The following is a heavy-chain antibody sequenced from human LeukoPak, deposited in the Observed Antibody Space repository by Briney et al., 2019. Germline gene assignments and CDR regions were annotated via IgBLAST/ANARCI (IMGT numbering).Heavy chain of an antibody. Sequence: ASVKVSCKASGYTFTSYYMHWVRQAPGQGLEWMGIINPSGGSTSYAQKFQGRVTMTRDTSTSTVYMELSSLRSEDTAVYYCARDWYYYDSSGAYGMDVWGQGPTVTVSS. D-gene: IGHD3-22*01. V-gene: IGHV1-46*01. J-gene: IGHJ6*02. CDR3: ARDWYYYDSSGAYGMDV. CDR1: GYTFTSYY. CDR2: INPSGGST.